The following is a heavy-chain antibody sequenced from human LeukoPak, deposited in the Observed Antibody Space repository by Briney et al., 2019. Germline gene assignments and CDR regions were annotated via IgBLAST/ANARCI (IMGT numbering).Heavy chain of an antibody. J-gene: IGHJ4*02. Sequence: PSETLSLTCIVSGNSISTDYWSWVRQSPTKGLEWIAYINYRGNTEYNPSRKGRVTVTVDTSQNHVSLNMRSVTAADTAVYYCARLDGDADSCYNYWGLGTLVTVSP. CDR2: INYRGNT. D-gene: IGHD2-15*01. CDR3: ARLDGDADSCYNY. V-gene: IGHV4-59*08. CDR1: GNSISTDY.